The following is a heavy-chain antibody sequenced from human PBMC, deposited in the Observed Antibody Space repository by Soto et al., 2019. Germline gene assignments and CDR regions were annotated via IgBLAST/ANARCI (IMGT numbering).Heavy chain of an antibody. J-gene: IGHJ6*03. CDR3: ARQQIAAAGTGYYYMDV. CDR1: GGSISSSSYY. Sequence: ASETLSLTCTVSGGSISSSSYYWGWIRQPPGKGLEWIGSIYYSGSTYYNPSLKSRVTISVDTSKNQFSLKLSSVTAADTAVYYCARQQIAAAGTGYYYMDVWGKGTTVTVSS. CDR2: IYYSGST. V-gene: IGHV4-39*01. D-gene: IGHD6-13*01.